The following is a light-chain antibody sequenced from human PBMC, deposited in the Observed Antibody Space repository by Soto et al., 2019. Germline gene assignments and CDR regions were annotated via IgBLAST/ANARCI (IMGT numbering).Light chain of an antibody. V-gene: IGKV3-15*01. CDR1: QSVNSN. CDR3: QHYDNWPPWT. CDR2: GAS. J-gene: IGKJ1*01. Sequence: ERVMTQSPATLSVAPGERATLSCRASQSVNSNLAWYQQKPGQAPRLIIYGASIRAAGIPARFSGSGSGTEFTLTISSLQSEDTAVYFCQHYDNWPPWTFGQGTKVDIK.